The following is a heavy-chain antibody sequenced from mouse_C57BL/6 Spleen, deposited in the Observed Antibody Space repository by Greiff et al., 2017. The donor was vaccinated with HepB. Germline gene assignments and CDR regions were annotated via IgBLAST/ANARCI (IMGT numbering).Heavy chain of an antibody. D-gene: IGHD2-5*01. CDR3: ATYYSKGDYFDY. Sequence: EVQLQESGPGLVKPSQSLSLTCSVTGYSITSGYYWNWIRQFPGNKLEWMGYISYDGSNNYNPSLKNRISITRDTSKNQFFLKLNSVTTEDTATYYCATYYSKGDYFDYWGQGTTLTVSS. CDR2: ISYDGSN. CDR1: GYSITSGYY. V-gene: IGHV3-6*01. J-gene: IGHJ2*01.